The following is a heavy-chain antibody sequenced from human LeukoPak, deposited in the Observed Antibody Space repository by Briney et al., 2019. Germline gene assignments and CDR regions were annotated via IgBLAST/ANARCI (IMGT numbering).Heavy chain of an antibody. CDR2: ISSDSRTM. V-gene: IGHV3-48*04. Sequence: GGSLRLSCAASGFTFSSYSVNWVRQAPGKGLEWVSYISSDSRTMYYADSMKGRFTISRDNAKNSLSLQMNSLRAEDTAVYYCAREPAYCSGGRCYGEDYLDYWGQGTLVTVSS. D-gene: IGHD2-15*01. J-gene: IGHJ4*02. CDR3: AREPAYCSGGRCYGEDYLDY. CDR1: GFTFSSYS.